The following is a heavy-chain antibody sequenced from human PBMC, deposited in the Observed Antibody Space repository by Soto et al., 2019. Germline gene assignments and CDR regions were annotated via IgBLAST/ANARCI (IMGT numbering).Heavy chain of an antibody. Sequence: EVLLVESGGGLVQPGGSLRLSCAASGFTFSSSWMSWVRQAPGKGLEWVANIKPDGSDYSSVGSMKGRFTVSRDNAKNSLFLQMNSLRVEDTAMYYCAWDTRSPGYWGQGTLVTVSS. CDR2: IKPDGSDY. CDR1: GFTFSSSW. V-gene: IGHV3-7*04. J-gene: IGHJ4*02. D-gene: IGHD6-19*01. CDR3: AWDTRSPGY.